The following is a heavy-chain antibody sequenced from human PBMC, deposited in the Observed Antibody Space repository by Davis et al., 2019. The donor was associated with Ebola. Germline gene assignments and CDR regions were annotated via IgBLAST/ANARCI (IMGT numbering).Heavy chain of an antibody. CDR2: VYHDGRA. CDR3: VRAVGATVWFDP. CDR1: GDSMSRGGYS. J-gene: IGHJ5*02. Sequence: SETLSLTCSLSGDSMSRGGYSWSWIRQPPGKALEWIGYVYHDGRAHYNPSLKSRLTISVDTSKNQFSLKLSSVTAADTAVYYCVRAVGATVWFDPWGQGTLVTVSS. V-gene: IGHV4-30-2*01. D-gene: IGHD1-26*01.